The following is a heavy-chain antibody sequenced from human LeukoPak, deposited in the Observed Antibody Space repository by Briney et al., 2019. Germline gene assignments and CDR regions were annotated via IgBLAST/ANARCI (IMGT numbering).Heavy chain of an antibody. CDR2: ISGSGGRT. V-gene: IGHV3-23*01. Sequence: GGSLRLSCAASGFTFRSYGMSWVRQAPGKGLEWGSGISGSGGRTFYADSVKGRFTISRDKSQNTLYLQMNSLRAEDPAVYYPARDWGAAGGGDYYFDYWGQGTLVTVSS. CDR1: GFTFRSYG. J-gene: IGHJ4*02. D-gene: IGHD6-13*01. CDR3: ARDWGAAGGGDYYFDY.